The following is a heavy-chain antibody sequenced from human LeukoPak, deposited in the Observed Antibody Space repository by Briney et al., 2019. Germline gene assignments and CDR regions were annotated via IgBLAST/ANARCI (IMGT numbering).Heavy chain of an antibody. V-gene: IGHV4-38-2*02. CDR3: ARQPGGFGEAILNWFDP. Sequence: EASETLSLTCTVSGYSISSGYYWGWIRQPPGKGLEWIGSIYYSGSTYYNPSLKSRVTISVDTSKNQFSLKLSSVTAADTAVYYCARQPGGFGEAILNWFDPWGQGTLVTVSS. CDR1: GYSISSGYY. J-gene: IGHJ5*02. CDR2: IYYSGST. D-gene: IGHD3-10*01.